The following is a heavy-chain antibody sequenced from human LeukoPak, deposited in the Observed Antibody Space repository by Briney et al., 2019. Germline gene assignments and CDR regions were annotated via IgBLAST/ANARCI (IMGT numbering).Heavy chain of an antibody. Sequence: GGSLRLSCAASGFTFSNAWMSWVRQAPGKGLEWVGRIKSKTDGGTTDYAAPVKGRFTISRDDSKNTLYLQMNSLRAEDTAVYYCARASRKVSPFDYWGQGTLVTVSS. J-gene: IGHJ4*02. CDR1: GFTFSNAW. CDR2: IKSKTDGGTT. V-gene: IGHV3-15*01. CDR3: ARASRKVSPFDY. D-gene: IGHD2-21*01.